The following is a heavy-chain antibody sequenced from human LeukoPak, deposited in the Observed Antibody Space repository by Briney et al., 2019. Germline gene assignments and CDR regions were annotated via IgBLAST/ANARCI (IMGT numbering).Heavy chain of an antibody. CDR1: GFTFSSYA. J-gene: IGHJ4*02. CDR2: INSDESTT. CDR3: ARDPGTAMGRALDY. D-gene: IGHD5-18*01. V-gene: IGHV3-74*01. Sequence: GGSLRLSCAASGFTFSSYAMHWVRQAPGKGLVWVSRINSDESTTTYADSAKGRFTISRDNAKNTLYLQMNSLRAEYTAVYYCARDPGTAMGRALDYWGQGTLVTVSS.